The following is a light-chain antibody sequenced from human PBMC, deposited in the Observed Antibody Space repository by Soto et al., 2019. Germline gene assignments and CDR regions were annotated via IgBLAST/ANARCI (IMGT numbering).Light chain of an antibody. J-gene: IGKJ1*01. CDR2: AAS. Sequence: DIQMTQSPSSLSASVGDRVTITCRASQSVHTYLNWYRQRPGKAPELLIYAASNLQRGVSSRFSGSGSGTDFTLTIDSLQPDDFAIYYCQQCFSIPPTFGHGTKVDIK. CDR3: QQCFSIPPT. CDR1: QSVHTY. V-gene: IGKV1-39*01.